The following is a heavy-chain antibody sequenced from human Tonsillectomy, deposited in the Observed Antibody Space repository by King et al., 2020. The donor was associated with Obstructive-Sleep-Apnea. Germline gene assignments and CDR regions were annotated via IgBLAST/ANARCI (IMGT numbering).Heavy chain of an antibody. V-gene: IGHV3-23*04. Sequence: VQLVESGGGLVQPGGSLRLSCAASGSTFSSYPMSWVRHAPGKGLEWVSTISVSGGRTYYAAYVKGRFTISRENSKNTRFLQITSLPAEDTAVYYFAKVGQIGSGYPTYYFDYWGQGTLLTVSS. CDR2: ISVSGGRT. CDR3: AKVGQIGSGYPTYYFDY. CDR1: GSTFSSYP. J-gene: IGHJ4*02. D-gene: IGHD3-3*01.